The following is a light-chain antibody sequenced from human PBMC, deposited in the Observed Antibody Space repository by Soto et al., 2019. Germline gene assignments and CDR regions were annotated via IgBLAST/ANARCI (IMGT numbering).Light chain of an antibody. V-gene: IGKV3-20*01. J-gene: IGKJ5*01. Sequence: ETVLTQSPGTLYFSPGERATLSCRASQSVGNSHVAWYQQRRGLPPRLLIYGASNRATGIPDRFSGGGSGGDFTLTISRLEPEDFAVYFCHQYGNSPPGTFGQGTRL. CDR1: QSVGNSH. CDR2: GAS. CDR3: HQYGNSPPGT.